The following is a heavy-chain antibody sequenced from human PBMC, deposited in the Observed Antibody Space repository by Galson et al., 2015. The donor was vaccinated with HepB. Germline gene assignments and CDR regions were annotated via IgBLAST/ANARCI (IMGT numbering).Heavy chain of an antibody. J-gene: IGHJ4*02. CDR3: ARHGNPYDSSGYFGY. Sequence: QSGAEVKKPGESLRISCKGSGYSFTSYWISWVRQMPGKGLEWMGRIDPSDSYTNYSPSFQGHVTISADKSISTAYLQWSSLKASDTAMYYCARHGNPYDSSGYFGYWGQGTLVTVSS. CDR1: GYSFTSYW. CDR2: IDPSDSYT. V-gene: IGHV5-10-1*01. D-gene: IGHD3-22*01.